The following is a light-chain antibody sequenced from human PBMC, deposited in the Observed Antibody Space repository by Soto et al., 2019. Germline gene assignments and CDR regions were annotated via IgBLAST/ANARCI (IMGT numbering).Light chain of an antibody. CDR2: GIS. J-gene: IGKJ1*01. CDR1: QTVSDNY. V-gene: IGKV3-20*01. CDR3: EQYGSSPRT. Sequence: EIVLAQSPGTLSLSPGERATLSCGASQTVSDNYFAWYQQKAGQAPRLLIYGISTRATGIPDRFSGSGSGTDFTLTISTLEPEDFAVYYCEQYGSSPRTFGQGTKVDIK.